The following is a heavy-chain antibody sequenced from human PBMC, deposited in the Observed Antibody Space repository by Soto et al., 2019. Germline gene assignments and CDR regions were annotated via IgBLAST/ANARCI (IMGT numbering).Heavy chain of an antibody. V-gene: IGHV1-3*01. CDR2: INVGNGNT. D-gene: IGHD2-21*02. Sequence: QVQLVQSGAEVKQPGASVKVSCKASGYTFTSYAMHWVRQAPGQRREWMGWINVGNGNTKYSQKFQGRVTITRDTSASTAYMELRSLTSEDTAVYYCARGDCGGDCYLIHYWGQGTLVTVSS. CDR1: GYTFTSYA. CDR3: ARGDCGGDCYLIHY. J-gene: IGHJ4*02.